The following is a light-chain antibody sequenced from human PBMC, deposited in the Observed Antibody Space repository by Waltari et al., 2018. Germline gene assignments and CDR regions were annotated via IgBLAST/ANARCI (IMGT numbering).Light chain of an antibody. Sequence: QSALTQPASVSGSPGQSLTLSCTGTSSDVGGYNYVSWYQQHPGKAPKLMIYDVSNRPSGVSNRFSGSKSGNTAFLTISGLQAEDEADYYCSSYTSSSTLWVCGGGTKLTVL. CDR2: DVS. CDR3: SSYTSSSTLWV. J-gene: IGLJ3*02. CDR1: SSDVGGYNY. V-gene: IGLV2-14*03.